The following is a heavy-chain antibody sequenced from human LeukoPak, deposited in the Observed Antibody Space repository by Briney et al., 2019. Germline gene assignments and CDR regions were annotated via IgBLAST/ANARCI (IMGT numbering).Heavy chain of an antibody. CDR2: IYHSGST. CDR1: GGSISSYY. J-gene: IGHJ4*02. V-gene: IGHV4-59*01. CDR3: ARYSYGGYYFDY. Sequence: SETLFLTCTVSGGSISSYYWSWIRQPPGKGLEWIGYIYHSGSTNYNPSLKSRVTISVDTSKNQFSLKLSSVTAADTAVYYCARYSYGGYYFDYWGQGTLVTVSS. D-gene: IGHD5-18*01.